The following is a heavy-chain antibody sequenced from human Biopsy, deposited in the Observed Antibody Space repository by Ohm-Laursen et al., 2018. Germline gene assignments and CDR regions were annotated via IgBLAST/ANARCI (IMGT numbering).Heavy chain of an antibody. CDR1: GGYISGSS. J-gene: IGHJ3*02. V-gene: IGHV4-59*08. D-gene: IGHD6-19*01. Sequence: SQTLSLTCTVSGGYISGSSWSWIRQAPGRGLEWVGYISYSGSTSNNPSLKSRITISVDTSKNQISLKVTSVTAADTAAYYCAKHGSGWTGDDALHIWGQGTMVTVSS. CDR3: AKHGSGWTGDDALHI. CDR2: ISYSGST.